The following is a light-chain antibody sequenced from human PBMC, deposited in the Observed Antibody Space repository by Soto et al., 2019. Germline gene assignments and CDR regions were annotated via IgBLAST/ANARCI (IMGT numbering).Light chain of an antibody. CDR1: QSISSW. CDR3: QQYKSYPLT. J-gene: IGKJ4*01. V-gene: IGKV1-5*01. CDR2: AAS. Sequence: DIQMTQSPSTLSASVGDRVTITCRASQSISSWLAWYQQKPGKAPKLLISAASTLQRGVPSRFSGSGSGTEFTLPITNLQPDDLATYYCQQYKSYPLTFGGGTKLDI.